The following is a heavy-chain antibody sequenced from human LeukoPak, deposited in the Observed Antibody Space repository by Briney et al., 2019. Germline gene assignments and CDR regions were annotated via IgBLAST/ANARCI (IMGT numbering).Heavy chain of an antibody. CDR2: ISSSSSYI. V-gene: IGHV3-21*01. CDR3: ARPPSDAFDI. CDR1: GFTFSSYS. J-gene: IGHJ3*02. Sequence: GGSLRLSCAASGFTFSSYSMSWVRQAPGKGLEWVSSISSSSSYIYYADSVKGRFTISRDNAKNSLYLQMNSLRAEDTAVYYCARPPSDAFDIWGQGTMVTVSS.